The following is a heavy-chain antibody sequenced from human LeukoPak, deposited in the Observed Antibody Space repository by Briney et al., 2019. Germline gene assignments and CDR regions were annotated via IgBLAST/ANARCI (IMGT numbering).Heavy chain of an antibody. CDR3: ARVIGGYASWYFDL. Sequence: SETLSLTCTVSSGSITSYYWSWIRQPPGKGLEYIGHIYYTGTTDYNPSLKSRVTMSVDTSKNQFSLKLSSATAADTAVYYCARVIGGYASWYFDLWGRGTLVTVSS. CDR1: SGSITSYY. D-gene: IGHD5-12*01. CDR2: IYYTGTT. J-gene: IGHJ2*01. V-gene: IGHV4-59*12.